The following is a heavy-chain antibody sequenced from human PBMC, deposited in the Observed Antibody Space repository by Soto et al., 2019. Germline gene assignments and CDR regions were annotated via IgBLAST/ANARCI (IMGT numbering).Heavy chain of an antibody. J-gene: IGHJ4*02. CDR2: IYNNGNP. V-gene: IGHV4-61*01. D-gene: IGHD7-27*01. Sequence: TSETLSLTCNVSGGSVSSVKYFWSWIRQPPGKGREWIAYIYNNGNPNYNPSLSCRATISVDTSKNPCSLKLTSVTAAASSVYFCARTVMPVGNLAAFDHWGQGVLVTVSS. CDR3: ARTVMPVGNLAAFDH. CDR1: GGSVSSVKYF.